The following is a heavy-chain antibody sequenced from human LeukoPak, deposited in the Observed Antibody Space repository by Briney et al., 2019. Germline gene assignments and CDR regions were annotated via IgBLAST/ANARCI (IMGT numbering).Heavy chain of an antibody. J-gene: IGHJ4*02. V-gene: IGHV1-18*01. CDR3: ARAPPGLTFGPGDY. CDR2: ISGYDGYA. Sequence: GASVKVSCKASGYSFTSYGMTWVRQAPGQGLGWMGWISGYDGYAKYAENLQGRVTLTIDTSTTTAYMEMRSLGSDDTAVYSCARAPPGLTFGPGDYWGQGSLVIVSS. CDR1: GYSFTSYG. D-gene: IGHD1-14*01.